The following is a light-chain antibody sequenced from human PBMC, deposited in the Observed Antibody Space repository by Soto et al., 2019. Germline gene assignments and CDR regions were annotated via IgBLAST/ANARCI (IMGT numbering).Light chain of an antibody. CDR2: EVT. CDR1: SRDVGFYKY. CDR3: SSYSSSSIPYV. V-gene: IGLV2-14*01. J-gene: IGLJ1*01. Sequence: QSALTQPASVSGSPGQSISISCTGTSRDVGFYKYVSWYQRHPGKAPKLMIYEVTNRPSGVSDRFSGSKSGNTASLTISGLQAEDEAHYFCSSYSSSSIPYVFGTGTKVTVL.